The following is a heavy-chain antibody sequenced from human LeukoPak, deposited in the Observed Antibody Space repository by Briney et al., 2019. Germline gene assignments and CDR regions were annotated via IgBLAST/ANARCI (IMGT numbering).Heavy chain of an antibody. D-gene: IGHD4-17*01. J-gene: IGHJ4*02. Sequence: GGSLRLSCAASGFTFRSYEMNWVRQAPGKGLEWVSYISSSSSTIYYADSVKGRFTISRDNAKNSLYLQMNSLRAEDTAVYYCVREPPNTWFGDYLYYFDYWGQGTLVTVSS. CDR1: GFTFRSYE. CDR3: VREPPNTWFGDYLYYFDY. V-gene: IGHV3-48*01. CDR2: ISSSSSTI.